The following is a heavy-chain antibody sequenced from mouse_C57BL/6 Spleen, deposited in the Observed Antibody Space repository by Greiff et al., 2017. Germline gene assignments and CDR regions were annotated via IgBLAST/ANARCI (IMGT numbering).Heavy chain of an antibody. CDR1: GYTFTSYW. V-gene: IGHV1-69*01. D-gene: IGHD2-3*01. CDR2: IDPSDSYT. CDR3: ARMAGWLLHYFDY. Sequence: QVQLQQPGAELVMPGASVTLSCKASGYTFTSYWMHWVKQRPGQGLEWIGEIDPSDSYTNYNQKFKGKSTLTVDKSSSTAYMQLSSLTSEDSAVYYGARMAGWLLHYFDYWGQGTTLTVSS. J-gene: IGHJ2*01.